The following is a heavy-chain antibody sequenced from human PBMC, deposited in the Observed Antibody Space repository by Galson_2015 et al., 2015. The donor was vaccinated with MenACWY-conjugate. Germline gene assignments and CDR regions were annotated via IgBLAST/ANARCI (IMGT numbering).Heavy chain of an antibody. D-gene: IGHD3-9*01. Sequence: SLRLSCAASGFTFSSYAMHWVRQAPGKGLEYVSAISSNGGSTYYADSVKGRFTISRDNSKNTLYLQMSSLRAEDTAVYYCARLLTDRWGSDWYFDLWGRGTLVTVSS. CDR3: ARLLTDRWGSDWYFDL. V-gene: IGHV3-64D*06. J-gene: IGHJ2*01. CDR2: ISSNGGST. CDR1: GFTFSSYA.